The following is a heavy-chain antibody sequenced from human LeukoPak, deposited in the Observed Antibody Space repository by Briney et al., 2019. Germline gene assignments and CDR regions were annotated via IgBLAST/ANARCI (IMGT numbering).Heavy chain of an antibody. CDR2: IYTSGST. CDR1: GGSISSGSYY. V-gene: IGHV4-61*02. Sequence: PSQTLSLTCTVSGGSISSGSYYWSWIRQPAGKGLEWIGRIYTSGSTNYNPSLKSRVTMSVYTSKNQFSLKLSSVTAADTAVYYCARVYVDIVASINEALYYFDYWGQGTLVTVSS. D-gene: IGHD5-12*01. CDR3: ARVYVDIVASINEALYYFDY. J-gene: IGHJ4*02.